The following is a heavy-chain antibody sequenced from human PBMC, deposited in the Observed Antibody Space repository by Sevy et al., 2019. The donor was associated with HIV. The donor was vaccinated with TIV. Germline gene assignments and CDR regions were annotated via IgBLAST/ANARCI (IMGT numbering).Heavy chain of an antibody. CDR1: GGSISSYY. J-gene: IGHJ4*02. Sequence: SETLSLTCTVSGGSISSYYWSWIRQPPGKGLEWIGYIYYSGGTNYNPSLKSRVTISVVTCKNQCFLKLGSVTAADAAVYYCAREGYGYHIRFDYWGQGTLVTVSS. CDR3: AREGYGYHIRFDY. CDR2: IYYSGGT. D-gene: IGHD5-12*01. V-gene: IGHV4-59*13.